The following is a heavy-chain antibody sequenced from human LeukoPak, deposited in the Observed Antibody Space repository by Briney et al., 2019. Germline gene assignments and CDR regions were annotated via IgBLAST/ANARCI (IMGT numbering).Heavy chain of an antibody. Sequence: SETLSLTCAVSRCSISSGGYSWRWIRQPPGKGLEWIGYIYHSGSTYYNPSLKSRVTISVDRSKTQFSLKLSSVTAAYTAVYSCARGSESPLYYYGSGSYSTFDYWGQGTLVTVSS. CDR3: ARGSESPLYYYGSGSYSTFDY. V-gene: IGHV4-30-2*01. CDR1: RCSISSGGYS. D-gene: IGHD3-10*01. CDR2: IYHSGST. J-gene: IGHJ4*02.